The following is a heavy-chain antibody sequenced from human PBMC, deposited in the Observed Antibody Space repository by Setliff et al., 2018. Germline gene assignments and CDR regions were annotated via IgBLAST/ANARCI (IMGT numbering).Heavy chain of an antibody. J-gene: IGHJ4*02. CDR3: ARVDDYIWGTFHSMDY. Sequence: PSETLSLTCTVSDGSLSTYYWSWIRQPPGKGLEWIGTVYDSGTTYYNPSLKSRVTIFVDTSKNQFSLNLNSVTAADTAVYYCARVDDYIWGTFHSMDYWGQGTLVTVSS. V-gene: IGHV4-4*08. CDR2: VYDSGTT. CDR1: DGSLSTYY. D-gene: IGHD3-16*01.